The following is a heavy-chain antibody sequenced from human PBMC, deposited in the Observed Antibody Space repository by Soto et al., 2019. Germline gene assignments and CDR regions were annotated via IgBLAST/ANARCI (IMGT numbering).Heavy chain of an antibody. Sequence: EVQLVESGGGLVQPGGSLRLSCAASGFTFSTYWMHWVRQAPGKGLVWVSRINYDGSSTDYADSVKGRFTISRDNAKNSLYMKMNTLTAEDTAVYYCTRGPRPTSVGTGAYWGQGTLVTVSS. CDR1: GFTFSTYW. CDR3: TRGPRPTSVGTGAY. V-gene: IGHV3-74*01. J-gene: IGHJ4*02. CDR2: INYDGSST. D-gene: IGHD3-10*01.